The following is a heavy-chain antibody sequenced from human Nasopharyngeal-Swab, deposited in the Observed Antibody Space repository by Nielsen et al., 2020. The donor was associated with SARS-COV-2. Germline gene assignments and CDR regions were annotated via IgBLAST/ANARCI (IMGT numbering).Heavy chain of an antibody. D-gene: IGHD4-17*01. CDR2: INPNSGGT. CDR3: ARDESPTVSFYFAY. CDR1: GYTFTGYY. V-gene: IGHV1-2*02. Sequence: ASVKVSCKASGYTFTGYYVHWVRQTPGQGLEWMGWINPNSGGTNLAQKFHGRVTMTRDTSINTAYMELSSLRYDDTAVYYCARDESPTVSFYFAYWGQGTLVTVSS. J-gene: IGHJ4*02.